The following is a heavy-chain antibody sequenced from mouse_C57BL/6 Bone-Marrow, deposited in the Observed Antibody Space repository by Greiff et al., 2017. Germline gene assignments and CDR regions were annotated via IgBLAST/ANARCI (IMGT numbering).Heavy chain of an antibody. D-gene: IGHD2-3*01. V-gene: IGHV1-69*01. CDR3: ARENDGYYVAY. J-gene: IGHJ3*01. Sequence: QVQLQQPGAELVMPGASVKLSCKASGYTFTSYWMHWVKQRPGQGLEWIGEIDPSDSYTNYNHKFKGKSTVTVDKSSSTAYMQLSSLTSEDSAVYYCARENDGYYVAYWGQGTLVTVSA. CDR1: GYTFTSYW. CDR2: IDPSDSYT.